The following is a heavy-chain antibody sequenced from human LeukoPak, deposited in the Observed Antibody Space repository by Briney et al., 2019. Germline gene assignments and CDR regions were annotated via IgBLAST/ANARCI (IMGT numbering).Heavy chain of an antibody. CDR1: GGSISSYY. J-gene: IGHJ4*02. V-gene: IGHV4-59*01. CDR2: IYYGGIT. D-gene: IGHD6-19*01. Sequence: SETLSLTCPLPGGSISSYYWTWIRHPPGKGLELIGYIYYGGITNYNPSLKSRVTISVDTSKNQFSLKLNSVTAADTAVYYCATEQVSGSAWGFDYWGQGSLVTVSS. CDR3: ATEQVSGSAWGFDY.